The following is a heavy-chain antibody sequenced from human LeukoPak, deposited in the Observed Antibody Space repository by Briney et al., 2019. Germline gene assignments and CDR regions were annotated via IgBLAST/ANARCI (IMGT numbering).Heavy chain of an antibody. CDR3: ARDSPGIMIFGVVTPN. Sequence: GGSLRLSCAASGFTFSSFWMSWVRQAPGKGLEWVAKIIQDGSEKYYVDSVKGRFTISRDDAKNSLYLQMNSLRAEDTAVYYCARDSPGIMIFGVVTPNGGQGTLVTVSS. CDR1: GFTFSSFW. CDR2: IIQDGSEK. V-gene: IGHV3-7*05. D-gene: IGHD3-3*01. J-gene: IGHJ4*02.